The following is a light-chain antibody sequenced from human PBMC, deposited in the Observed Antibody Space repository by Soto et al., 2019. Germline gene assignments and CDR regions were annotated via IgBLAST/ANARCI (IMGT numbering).Light chain of an antibody. CDR3: QQYGSSVT. Sequence: EIVLTQSPGTLSLSPGERATLSCRASQTVDSSYLAWYQQTPGQAPRLLIYGASSRATGIPDRFSGSGSGTEFTLTITRLEPEDFAVYYCQQYGSSVTVGQGTKVEIK. CDR2: GAS. J-gene: IGKJ1*01. V-gene: IGKV3-20*01. CDR1: QTVDSSY.